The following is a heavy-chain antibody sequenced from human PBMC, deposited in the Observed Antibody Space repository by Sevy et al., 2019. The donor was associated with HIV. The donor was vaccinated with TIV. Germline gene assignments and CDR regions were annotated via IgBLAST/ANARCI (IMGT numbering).Heavy chain of an antibody. Sequence: SETLSLTCTVSGGSISSTSYYWGWIRQPPGKGLEWIGSIYYSGSTYYKTSLKSRVTMSVDTSKSQFSLKVSSVTAADTDVYFCAGLGKSGGSGSSPPYYFGMDVWGQGTTVTVSS. CDR1: GGSISSTSYY. D-gene: IGHD3-10*01. CDR3: AGLGKSGGSGSSPPYYFGMDV. J-gene: IGHJ6*02. V-gene: IGHV4-39*01. CDR2: IYYSGST.